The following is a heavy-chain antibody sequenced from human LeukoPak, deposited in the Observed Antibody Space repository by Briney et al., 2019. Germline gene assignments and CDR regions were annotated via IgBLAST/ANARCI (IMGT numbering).Heavy chain of an antibody. CDR1: GFTFIDSW. D-gene: IGHD3-10*02. V-gene: IGHV3-7*01. Sequence: GGSLRLSCAASGFTFIDSWMTWVRQAPGKGLEWVANIKYDGSENYYVDSVKGRFTISRDNAKKSLSLQMNSLRAEDTAVYYCAELGITMIGGVWGKGTTVTISS. J-gene: IGHJ6*04. CDR2: IKYDGSEN. CDR3: AELGITMIGGV.